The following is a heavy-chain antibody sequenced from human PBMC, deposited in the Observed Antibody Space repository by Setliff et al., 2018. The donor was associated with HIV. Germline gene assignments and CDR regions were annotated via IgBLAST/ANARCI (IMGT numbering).Heavy chain of an antibody. D-gene: IGHD1-1*01. Sequence: SVMVSCKVSGGSFSSYGFTWVRQAPGQGLEWMGGLIPLFGSANYPQKFQGRVTMTADESTRTVYMELSRLRFEDTAMYYCGRGDSLLESIVWFDRWGQGTLVTVSS. CDR3: GRGDSLLESIVWFDR. J-gene: IGHJ5*02. CDR1: GGSFSSYG. V-gene: IGHV1-69*13. CDR2: LIPLFGSA.